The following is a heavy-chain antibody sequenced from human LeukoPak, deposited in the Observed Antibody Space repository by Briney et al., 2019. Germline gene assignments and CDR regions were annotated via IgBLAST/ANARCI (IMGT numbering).Heavy chain of an antibody. CDR2: IKPDGSST. J-gene: IGHJ4*02. Sequence: GGSLRLSCAASGFTFSSYWMHWVRQAPGKGLVWVSRIKPDGSSTDYADSVKGRFTISRDNAKNTLYLQMNSLRAEDTAVYYCARGIVGCTTIDYWGQGTRVTVSS. CDR1: GFTFSSYW. CDR3: ARGIVGCTTIDY. V-gene: IGHV3-74*01. D-gene: IGHD1-26*01.